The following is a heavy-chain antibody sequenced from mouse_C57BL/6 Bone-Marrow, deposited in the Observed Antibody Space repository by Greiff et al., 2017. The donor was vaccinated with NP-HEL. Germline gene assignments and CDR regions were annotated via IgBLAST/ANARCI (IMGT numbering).Heavy chain of an antibody. V-gene: IGHV1-18*01. Sequence: EVKLVESGPELVKPGASVKIPCKASGYTFTDYNMDWVKQSHGKSLEWIGDINPNNGGTIYNQKFKGKATLTVDKSSSTAYMELRSLTSEDTAVYYCARDGSSFLFAYWGQGTLVTVSA. J-gene: IGHJ3*01. D-gene: IGHD1-1*01. CDR1: GYTFTDYN. CDR3: ARDGSSFLFAY. CDR2: INPNNGGT.